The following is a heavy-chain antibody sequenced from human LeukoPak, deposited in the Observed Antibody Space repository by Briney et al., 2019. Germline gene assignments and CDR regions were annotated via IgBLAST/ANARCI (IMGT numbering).Heavy chain of an antibody. D-gene: IGHD3-16*02. CDR2: ISYDGNKK. Sequence: GGSLRLSCVASALIFSSYDMHWVRQAPGKGLEGVAVISYDGNKKNYAESVKGRFTISRDNAKNSLYLQMNSLRAEDTAVYYCASDRIADDYVWGSYRYPLDYWGQGTLVTVSS. J-gene: IGHJ4*02. V-gene: IGHV3-30*03. CDR3: ASDRIADDYVWGSYRYPLDY. CDR1: ALIFSSYD.